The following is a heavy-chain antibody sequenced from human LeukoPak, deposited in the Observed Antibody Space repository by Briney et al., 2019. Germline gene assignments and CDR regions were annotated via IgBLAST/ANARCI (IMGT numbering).Heavy chain of an antibody. CDR1: GFTFSSYG. D-gene: IGHD6-19*01. CDR2: IWYDGSNK. V-gene: IGHV3-33*01. J-gene: IGHJ1*01. CDR3: ARPGRSSGWYEYFQH. Sequence: GRSLRLSCAASGFTFSSYGMHWVRQAPGKGLEWVAVIWYDGSNKYYADSVKGRFTISRDSSKNTLYLQMNSLRAEDTAVYYCARPGRSSGWYEYFQHWGQGTLVTVSS.